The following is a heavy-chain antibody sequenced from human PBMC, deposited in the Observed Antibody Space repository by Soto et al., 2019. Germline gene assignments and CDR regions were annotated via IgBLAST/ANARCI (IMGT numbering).Heavy chain of an antibody. Sequence: GASVKVSCKASGYTFTSYYMHWVRQATGQGLKWMGWMNPNSGNTKYSQKFQGRVTITRDTSASTAYMELSSLRSEDTAVYYCAREDEQLMDVWGKGTTVTVSS. CDR1: GYTFTSYY. J-gene: IGHJ6*03. CDR2: MNPNSGNT. D-gene: IGHD6-13*01. CDR3: AREDEQLMDV. V-gene: IGHV1-3*01.